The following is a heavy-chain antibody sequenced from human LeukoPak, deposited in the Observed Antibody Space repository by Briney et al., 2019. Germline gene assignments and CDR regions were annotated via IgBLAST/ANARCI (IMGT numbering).Heavy chain of an antibody. CDR3: ARDTGSGYRHFEY. J-gene: IGHJ4*02. CDR2: ISTNGDST. D-gene: IGHD3-3*01. Sequence: GGSLRLSCAASGFIFSSYAMHWVRQAPGKGLEYDSGISTNGDSTYYANSVKDRFTISRDNSKNTLYLQMGSLRTEDMAVYYCARDTGSGYRHFEYWGQGSLVTVSS. CDR1: GFIFSSYA. V-gene: IGHV3-64*01.